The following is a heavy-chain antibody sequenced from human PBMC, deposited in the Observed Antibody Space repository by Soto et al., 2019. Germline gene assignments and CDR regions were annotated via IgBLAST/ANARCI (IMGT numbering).Heavy chain of an antibody. Sequence: PRIVSADPVLTFRVQYLTCIRQPHMTEPQWPSSTSGGGDIIFSADALKGRVIISRDNERRSLYVQMNSLTVEDTAVYYCSRDQQLADYWGKGTLVTVSS. J-gene: IGHJ4*02. CDR1: VLTFRVQY. V-gene: IGHV3-11*01. CDR3: SRDQQLADY. D-gene: IGHD6-13*01. CDR2: TSGGGDII.